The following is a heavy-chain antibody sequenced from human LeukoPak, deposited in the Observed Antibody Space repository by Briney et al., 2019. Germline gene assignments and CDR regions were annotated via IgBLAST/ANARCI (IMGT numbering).Heavy chain of an antibody. CDR3: TRGSDTIFGVSRDGFDY. CDR2: IRSKAYGGTT. D-gene: IGHD3-3*01. Sequence: GGSLRLSCAASGFTFSSSAMSWFRQAPGKGLEWVGFIRSKAYGGTTEYAASVKGKFIISRDDSKSIAYLQMYSLKSEDTAVYYCTRGSDTIFGVSRDGFDYWGQGTLVTVSS. CDR1: GFTFSSSA. V-gene: IGHV3-49*03. J-gene: IGHJ4*02.